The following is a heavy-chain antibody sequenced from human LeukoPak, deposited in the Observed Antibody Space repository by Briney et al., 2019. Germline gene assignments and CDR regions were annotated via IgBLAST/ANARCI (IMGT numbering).Heavy chain of an antibody. V-gene: IGHV4-34*01. CDR1: GGSFSGYY. D-gene: IGHD3-16*01. Sequence: SETLSLTCAVYGGSFSGYYWSWIRQPPGKGPEWIGEINHSGSTNYNPSLKSRVTISVDTSKNQFSLKLSSVTAADTAVYYCAMGDGYNPPIDYWGQGTLVTVSS. J-gene: IGHJ4*02. CDR2: INHSGST. CDR3: AMGDGYNPPIDY.